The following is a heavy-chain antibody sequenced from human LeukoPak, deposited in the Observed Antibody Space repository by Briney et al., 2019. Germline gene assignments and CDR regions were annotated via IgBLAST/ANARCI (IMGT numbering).Heavy chain of an antibody. J-gene: IGHJ4*02. V-gene: IGHV3-21*01. Sequence: GGSLRLSCAASGFTFSSYWMNWVRQAPGKGLEWVSSISGSSSYIHYADSVKGRFTISRDNAKNSLYLQMNSLRAEDTAVYYCARVSPGIAAGFDYWGQGTLVTVSS. CDR1: GFTFSSYW. D-gene: IGHD6-13*01. CDR2: ISGSSSYI. CDR3: ARVSPGIAAGFDY.